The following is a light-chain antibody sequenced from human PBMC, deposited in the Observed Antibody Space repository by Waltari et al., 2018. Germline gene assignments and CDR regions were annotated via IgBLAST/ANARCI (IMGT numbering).Light chain of an antibody. J-gene: IGKJ2*01. CDR2: DTS. Sequence: EIVLTQSPATLSLSPGERATLPCRASQSVSSYLAWYQQKPGQAPRLLIYDTSIRAAGIPARFSGSGTGTDFTLTISSLEPEDFAVYYCQQRTNWPPWVTFGQGTKVEIK. V-gene: IGKV3-11*01. CDR3: QQRTNWPPWVT. CDR1: QSVSSY.